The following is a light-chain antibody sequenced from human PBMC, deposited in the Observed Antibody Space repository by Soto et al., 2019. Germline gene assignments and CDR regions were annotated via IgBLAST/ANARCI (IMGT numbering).Light chain of an antibody. CDR2: AAS. CDR3: QQSYSTPRT. Sequence: DIQMTQSPSSLSASVGDRVTITCRASQSISSYLNWYQQKPGKAPKVLIYAASSLQSGVPSRFSGSGSGTDFTLTISSLQPEYFATYYCQQSYSTPRTFGQGTKLEVK. CDR1: QSISSY. V-gene: IGKV1-39*01. J-gene: IGKJ2*01.